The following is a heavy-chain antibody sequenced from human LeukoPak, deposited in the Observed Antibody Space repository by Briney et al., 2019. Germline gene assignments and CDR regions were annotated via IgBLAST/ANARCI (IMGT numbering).Heavy chain of an antibody. CDR3: ARLSAYYYGSYFYYYMDV. J-gene: IGHJ6*03. V-gene: IGHV3-7*01. CDR1: GFSFSSYW. CDR2: IKQDESEK. Sequence: GGSLRLSCEASGFSFSSYWMSWVRLAPGKGPEWVANIKQDESEKYSVDSVKGRFIISRDNAKNSVFLQMNSLRAEDTALYYCARLSAYYYGSYFYYYMDVWGKGTTVTVSS. D-gene: IGHD3-10*01.